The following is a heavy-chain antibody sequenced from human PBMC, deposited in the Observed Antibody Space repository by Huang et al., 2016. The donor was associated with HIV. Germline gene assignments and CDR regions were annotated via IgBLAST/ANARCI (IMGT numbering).Heavy chain of an antibody. Sequence: EVQLVESGGGLVQPGGSLRLSCAASGFTFSSYGMHVVRQAPGKGLVWFLRMNSDGSSTSYADSVKGRFTISRDNAKNPLYLQMNSLGAEDTAVYYCARDSQQWLVEDYWGQGTLVTVSS. J-gene: IGHJ4*02. CDR1: GFTFSSYG. CDR2: MNSDGSST. CDR3: ARDSQQWLVEDY. V-gene: IGHV3-74*01. D-gene: IGHD6-19*01.